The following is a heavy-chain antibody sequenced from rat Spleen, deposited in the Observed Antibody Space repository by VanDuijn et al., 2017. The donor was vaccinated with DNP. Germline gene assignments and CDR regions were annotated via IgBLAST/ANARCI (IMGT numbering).Heavy chain of an antibody. Sequence: EVQLVETGGGLVQPGKSLKLSCVASGFTVSRYWMGWFRQAPGKGLEWITSIPSSGGSTYYRDSVKGQFNISRDNAKSTQYLQMDSLRFEDTATYYCTRDSGDWYFDFWGPGTMVTVSS. CDR3: TRDSGDWYFDF. V-gene: IGHV5-31*01. CDR1: GFTVSRYW. D-gene: IGHD1-1*01. J-gene: IGHJ1*01. CDR2: IPSSGGST.